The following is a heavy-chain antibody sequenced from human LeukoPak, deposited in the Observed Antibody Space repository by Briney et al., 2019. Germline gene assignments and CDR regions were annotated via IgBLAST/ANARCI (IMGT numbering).Heavy chain of an antibody. D-gene: IGHD3-10*01. V-gene: IGHV4-39*07. CDR3: AADLPSGGY. CDR1: GGSISSSSYY. J-gene: IGHJ4*02. Sequence: PSETLSLTCTVSGGSISSSSYYWGWIRQPPGKGLEWIGEINHSGSTNYNPSLKSRVTISVDTSKNQFSLKLSSVTAADTAVYYCAADLPSGGYWDQGTLVTVSS. CDR2: INHSGST.